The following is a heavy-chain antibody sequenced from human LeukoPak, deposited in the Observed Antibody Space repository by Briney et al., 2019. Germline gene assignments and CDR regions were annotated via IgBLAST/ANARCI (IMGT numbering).Heavy chain of an antibody. Sequence: GGSLRLSCAASGFTFSSYSMNWVRQAPGNGLEWVSSITSSSSYIYYADSVKGRFTISRDNAKNSLYLQMNSLGDEDTAVYYCASGRNVGITGTTGAFDIWGQGTMVTVSS. CDR2: ITSSSSYI. V-gene: IGHV3-21*01. CDR3: ASGRNVGITGTTGAFDI. J-gene: IGHJ3*02. CDR1: GFTFSSYS. D-gene: IGHD1-7*01.